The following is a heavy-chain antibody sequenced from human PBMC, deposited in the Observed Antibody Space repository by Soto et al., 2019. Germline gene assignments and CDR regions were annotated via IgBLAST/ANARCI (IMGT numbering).Heavy chain of an antibody. CDR3: ARGYYGMDV. CDR1: GFTFSTYW. Sequence: GGSLRLSCAASGFTFSTYWMNWVRQAPGKGLEWVAKIKQDGSEKHYVDSVKGRFTISRDNAKNSLYLQMNSLRAEDTAVYYCARGYYGMDVWGQGTTCTVSS. V-gene: IGHV3-7*03. CDR2: IKQDGSEK. J-gene: IGHJ6*02.